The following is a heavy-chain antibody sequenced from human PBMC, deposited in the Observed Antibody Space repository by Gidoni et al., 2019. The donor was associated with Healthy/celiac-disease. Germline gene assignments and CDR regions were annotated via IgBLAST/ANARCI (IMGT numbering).Heavy chain of an antibody. CDR2: SNPSGGST. CDR1: GYTFTSHH. V-gene: IGHV1-46*01. CDR3: ARGGYYDILTGSSLDAFDI. J-gene: IGHJ3*02. D-gene: IGHD3-9*01. Sequence: QVQLVQSGGEVKKPGASVRGSCKASGYTFTSHHMHWVRQAPGQGLEWMGISNPSGGSTSYAQKFQGRVTMTRDTSTSTVYMELSSLRSEDTAVYYCARGGYYDILTGSSLDAFDIWGQGTMVTVSS.